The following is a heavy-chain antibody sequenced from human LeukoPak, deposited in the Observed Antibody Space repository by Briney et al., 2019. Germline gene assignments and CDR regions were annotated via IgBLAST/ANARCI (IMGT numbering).Heavy chain of an antibody. J-gene: IGHJ3*01. Sequence: GGSLRLSCAASGFIFSDYDMNWVRQAPGQGLEWVALFSSGSYKYYADSVKGRFTISRDNAKSLVYLQLNSLRAGDTALYYCARGGKKGGSDSLHLWGPGTMVTVAS. CDR2: FSSGSYK. D-gene: IGHD2-21*01. V-gene: IGHV3-69-1*01. CDR3: ARGGKKGGSDSLHL. CDR1: GFIFSDYD.